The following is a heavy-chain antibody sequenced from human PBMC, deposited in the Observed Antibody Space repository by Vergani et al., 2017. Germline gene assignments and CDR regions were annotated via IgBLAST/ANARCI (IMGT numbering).Heavy chain of an antibody. D-gene: IGHD5-24*01. J-gene: IGHJ5*02. Sequence: EVQLVESGGGLVKPGGSLRLSCAASGFTFSSYSMNWVRQAPGKGLEWVSSISSSSSYIYYADSVKGRFTISRDNAKNSLYLQMNSLRAEDTAVYYCARDLWPSVGRDGCNLNWFDPWGQGTLVTVSS. CDR3: ARDLWPSVGRDGCNLNWFDP. CDR2: ISSSSSYI. CDR1: GFTFSSYS. V-gene: IGHV3-21*01.